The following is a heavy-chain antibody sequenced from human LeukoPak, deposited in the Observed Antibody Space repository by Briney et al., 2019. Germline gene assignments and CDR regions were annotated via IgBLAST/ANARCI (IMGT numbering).Heavy chain of an antibody. V-gene: IGHV4-38-2*02. Sequence: SETLSLTCTVSGYSISNGYYWGWIRQPPGKGREWIGNIYYSGNNYYKPSHKSRVTISVDTSRNQFSLKLSSVTAADTAVYYCARIQFYYSSRAPYYMDVWGKGTTVTVSS. CDR1: GYSISNGYY. CDR3: ARIQFYYSSRAPYYMDV. D-gene: IGHD3-10*01. J-gene: IGHJ6*03. CDR2: IYYSGNN.